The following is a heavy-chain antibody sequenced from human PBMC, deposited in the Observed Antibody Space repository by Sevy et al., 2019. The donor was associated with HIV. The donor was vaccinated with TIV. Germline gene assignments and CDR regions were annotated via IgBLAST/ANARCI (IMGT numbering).Heavy chain of an antibody. CDR1: GGSISSYY. CDR2: IYYSGST. V-gene: IGHV4-59*01. D-gene: IGHD5-12*01. Sequence: SETLSLTCTVSGGSISSYYWSWIRQPPGKGLEWIGYIYYSGSTNYNPSLNSRVTISVDTSKNQFSLKLSSVTAADTAVYYCARLLVRDGYAFDIWGQGTMVTVSS. J-gene: IGHJ3*02. CDR3: ARLLVRDGYAFDI.